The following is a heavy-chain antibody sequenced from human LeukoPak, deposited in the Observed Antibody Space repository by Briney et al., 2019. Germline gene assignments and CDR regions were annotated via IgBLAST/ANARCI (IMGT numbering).Heavy chain of an antibody. Sequence: GGSLRLSCAASGFTFSSYAMHWVRQAPGKGLEWVAVISYDGSNKYYADSVKGRFTISRDNSKNTLYLQMNSLRAEDTAVYYCARDRRLGLTNWFDPWGQGTLVTVSS. CDR3: ARDRRLGLTNWFDP. CDR1: GFTFSSYA. J-gene: IGHJ5*02. V-gene: IGHV3-30*14. D-gene: IGHD6-19*01. CDR2: ISYDGSNK.